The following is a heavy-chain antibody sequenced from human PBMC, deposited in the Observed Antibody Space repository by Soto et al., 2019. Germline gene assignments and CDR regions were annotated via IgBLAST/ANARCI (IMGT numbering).Heavy chain of an antibody. J-gene: IGHJ4*02. CDR3: ARALAVTTYYFDY. CDR1: GGSISSGGYY. D-gene: IGHD4-17*01. V-gene: IGHV4-31*03. Sequence: QVQLQESGPGLVKPSQTLSLTCTVSGGSISSGGYYWSWIRQHPGKGLEWIGYIYYSGSTYHNPSLKSRVTISVDTSKNQFSLKLSSVTAADTAVYYCARALAVTTYYFDYWGQGTLVTVSS. CDR2: IYYSGST.